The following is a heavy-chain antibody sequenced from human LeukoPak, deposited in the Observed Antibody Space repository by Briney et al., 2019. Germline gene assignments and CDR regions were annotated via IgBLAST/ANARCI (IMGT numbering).Heavy chain of an antibody. CDR2: INHSGST. V-gene: IGHV4-34*01. D-gene: IGHD4-17*01. CDR1: GGSFSGYY. J-gene: IGHJ4*02. CDR3: ARGRDRRYGDYDHFDY. Sequence: SETLSLTCAVYGGSFSGYYWSWIRQPPGKGLEWIGEINHSGSTNYNPFLKSRVTISVDTSKNQFSLKLSSVTAADTAVYYCARGRDRRYGDYDHFDYWGQGTLVTVSS.